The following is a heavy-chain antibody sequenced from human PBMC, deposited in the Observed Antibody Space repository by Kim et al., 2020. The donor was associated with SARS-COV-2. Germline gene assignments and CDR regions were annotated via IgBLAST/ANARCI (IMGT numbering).Heavy chain of an antibody. D-gene: IGHD2-2*01. CDR3: VRVPAADSFSPYYYYGMDV. CDR1: GGSFSGYY. J-gene: IGHJ6*02. Sequence: SETLSLTCAVYGGSFSGYYWSWIRQPPGKGLEWIGEINHSGSTNYNPSLKSRVTISVDTSKNQFSLKLSSVTAADTAVYYCVRVPAADSFSPYYYYGMDVWGQGTTVTVSS. V-gene: IGHV4-34*01. CDR2: INHSGST.